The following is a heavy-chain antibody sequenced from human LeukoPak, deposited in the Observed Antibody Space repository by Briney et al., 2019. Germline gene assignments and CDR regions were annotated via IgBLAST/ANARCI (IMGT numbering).Heavy chain of an antibody. J-gene: IGHJ3*02. V-gene: IGHV3-66*01. Sequence: GGSLRLSCAASGLTVSSNYMSWVRQAPGKGLEWVSVIYSGGSTYYADSVKGRFTISRDNSKNTLYLQMNSLRAEDTAVYYCARVVRITMGDDIWGQGTMVTVSS. D-gene: IGHD3-10*01. CDR2: IYSGGST. CDR1: GLTVSSNY. CDR3: ARVVRITMGDDI.